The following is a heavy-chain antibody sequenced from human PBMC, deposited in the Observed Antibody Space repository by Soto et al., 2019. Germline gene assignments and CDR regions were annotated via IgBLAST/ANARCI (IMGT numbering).Heavy chain of an antibody. Sequence: QITLKESGPPLVKPTQHLTLTCTFSGFSLSTSGVGVGWIRQPPGKALEWLALIYWDDDKRYSPSLKSRLTIAKDTSKNQGVLTMTNMDPVDTATYYCAHRPVTDVWLAFDYLGQGTLVTVSS. D-gene: IGHD6-19*01. CDR3: AHRPVTDVWLAFDY. CDR2: IYWDDDK. J-gene: IGHJ4*02. CDR1: GFSLSTSGVG. V-gene: IGHV2-5*02.